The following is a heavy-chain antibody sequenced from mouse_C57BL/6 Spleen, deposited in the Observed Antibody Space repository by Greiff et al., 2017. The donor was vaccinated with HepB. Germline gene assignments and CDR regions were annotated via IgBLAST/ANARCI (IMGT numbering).Heavy chain of an antibody. V-gene: IGHV5-4*03. Sequence: EVRLVESGGGLVKPGGSLKLSCAASGFTFSSYAMSWVRQTPEKRLEWVATISDGGSYTYYPDNVKGRFTISRDNAKNNLYLQMSHLKSEDTAMYYCARGKLTTVVAHFDYWGQGTTLTVSS. D-gene: IGHD1-1*01. CDR2: ISDGGSYT. CDR3: ARGKLTTVVAHFDY. CDR1: GFTFSSYA. J-gene: IGHJ2*01.